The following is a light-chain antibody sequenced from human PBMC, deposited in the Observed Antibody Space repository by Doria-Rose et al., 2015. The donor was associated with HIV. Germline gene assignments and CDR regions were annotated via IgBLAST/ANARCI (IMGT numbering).Light chain of an antibody. J-gene: IGKJ1*01. CDR3: HQYGTSWT. CDR2: DGS. Sequence: EIVMTQSPGTLSLSPGERATLSCRASQSFSSTYLAWYQQNPGQAPSLLIYDGSTRATGSPDRFSASGSGTDFTLTINRLEPEDFALYYCHQYGTSWTFGQGTKVGI. V-gene: IGKV3-20*01. CDR1: QSFSSTY.